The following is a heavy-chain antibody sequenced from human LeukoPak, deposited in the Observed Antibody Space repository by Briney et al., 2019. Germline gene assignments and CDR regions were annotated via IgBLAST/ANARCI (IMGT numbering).Heavy chain of an antibody. Sequence: GGSLRLSCAASGFTFSSYAMSWVRQAPGKGLEWVSSISSSSSYIYYADSVKGRFTISRDNAKNSLYLQMNSLRAEDTAVYYCGRGSLLYNYGMDVWGQGTTVTVSS. CDR1: GFTFSSYA. CDR2: ISSSSSYI. V-gene: IGHV3-21*01. J-gene: IGHJ6*02. CDR3: GRGSLLYNYGMDV. D-gene: IGHD1-26*01.